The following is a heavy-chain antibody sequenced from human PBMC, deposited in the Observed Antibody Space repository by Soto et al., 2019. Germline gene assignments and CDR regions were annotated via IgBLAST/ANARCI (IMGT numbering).Heavy chain of an antibody. CDR1: GFTFSSYA. Sequence: EVQLLESGGGLVQPGGSLRISCAASGFTFSSYAMSWVRQAPGKGLEWVSAISGRGGSTYYADSVKGRFTISRDNSKNTLNLPRNRLRAEDTAVYYCAKELRTVDVDIVATTYFDCWGQGTLVTVSS. D-gene: IGHD5-12*01. J-gene: IGHJ4*02. CDR2: ISGRGGST. V-gene: IGHV3-23*01. CDR3: AKELRTVDVDIVATTYFDC.